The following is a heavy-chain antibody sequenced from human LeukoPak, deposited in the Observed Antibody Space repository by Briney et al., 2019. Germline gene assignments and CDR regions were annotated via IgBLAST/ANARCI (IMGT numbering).Heavy chain of an antibody. D-gene: IGHD6-13*01. CDR2: IYHSGTT. J-gene: IGHJ6*03. Sequence: SETLSLTCAVSGYSISSGYYWGWIRQPPGKGLEWIGSIYHSGTTHYNPSLKSRVTISVDTSKNQFSLKLSSVTAADTAVYYCARTGRGSSSWIYYYYYMDVWGKGTTVTVSS. CDR3: ARTGRGSSSWIYYYYYMDV. CDR1: GYSISSGYY. V-gene: IGHV4-38-2*01.